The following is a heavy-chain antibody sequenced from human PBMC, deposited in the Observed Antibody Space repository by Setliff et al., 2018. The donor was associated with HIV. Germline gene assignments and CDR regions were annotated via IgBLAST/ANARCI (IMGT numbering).Heavy chain of an antibody. J-gene: IGHJ5*02. V-gene: IGHV4-39*01. Sequence: SETLSLTCTVSGGSISSSSSYWGWIRQPPGRGLEWIGSVSYSGSTYYNPSLKSRVTISVDTSRNQFSLKLTSVTAADTAMYYCARRHTAFDPWGQGTLVTVSS. CDR3: ARRHTAFDP. CDR1: GGSISSSSSY. CDR2: VSYSGST. D-gene: IGHD5-18*01.